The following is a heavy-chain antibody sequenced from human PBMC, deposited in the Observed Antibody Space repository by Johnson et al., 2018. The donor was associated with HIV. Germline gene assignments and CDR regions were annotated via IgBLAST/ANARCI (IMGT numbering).Heavy chain of an antibody. Sequence: QVQLVESGGGVVQPGGSLRLSCAASGFTFSNYGMHWVRQAPGKGLEWVAFIRHDGSKKYYADSVKGRFTISRDNSKNTLFLQMNILRAEDTAVYYCAKEPLVRGVNAFDIWGQGTMVTVSS. V-gene: IGHV3-30*02. D-gene: IGHD3-10*01. CDR3: AKEPLVRGVNAFDI. J-gene: IGHJ3*02. CDR2: IRHDGSKK. CDR1: GFTFSNYG.